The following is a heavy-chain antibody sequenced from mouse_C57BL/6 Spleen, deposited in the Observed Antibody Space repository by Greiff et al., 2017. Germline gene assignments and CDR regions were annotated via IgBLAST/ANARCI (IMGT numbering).Heavy chain of an antibody. J-gene: IGHJ2*01. CDR2: ISSGSSTI. V-gene: IGHV5-17*01. CDR1: GFTFSDYG. D-gene: IGHD1-1*01. Sequence: DVHLVESGGGLVKPGGSLKLSCAASGFTFSDYGMHWVRQAPERGLEWVAYISSGSSTIYYADTVKGRFTISRDNAKNTLFLQMTSLRYEDTAMFYWARKGNYYGSSSYFDYWGQGTTLTVSS. CDR3: ARKGNYYGSSSYFDY.